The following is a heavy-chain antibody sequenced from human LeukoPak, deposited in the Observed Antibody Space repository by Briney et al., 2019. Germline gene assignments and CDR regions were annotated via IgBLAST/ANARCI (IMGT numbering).Heavy chain of an antibody. J-gene: IGHJ4*02. CDR2: IRYDGSNK. CDR3: AKDRVTGTTGSRYFFGY. V-gene: IGHV3-30*02. Sequence: GESLRLSCAASGFTFSSYGMHWVRQAPGKGLEWVAFIRYDGSNKYYADSVKGRFTISRDNSKKTLYLQMNSLRAEDTAVNYCAKDRVTGTTGSRYFFGYWGQGTLVTVSS. CDR1: GFTFSSYG. D-gene: IGHD1-7*01.